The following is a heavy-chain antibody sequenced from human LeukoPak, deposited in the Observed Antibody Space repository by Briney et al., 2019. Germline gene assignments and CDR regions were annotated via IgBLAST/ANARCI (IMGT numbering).Heavy chain of an antibody. CDR2: ISGSSSSI. Sequence: GGSLRLSCAASGFTFSSYSMNSVRQAPGKGLEWVSFISGSSSSIYYAASVKGRFTISTDNAKNSLYLQMNSLRAEDTAVYSCARGGGREGPFDYWGQGTLVTVSS. J-gene: IGHJ4*02. V-gene: IGHV3-21*01. D-gene: IGHD3-10*01. CDR3: ARGGGREGPFDY. CDR1: GFTFSSYS.